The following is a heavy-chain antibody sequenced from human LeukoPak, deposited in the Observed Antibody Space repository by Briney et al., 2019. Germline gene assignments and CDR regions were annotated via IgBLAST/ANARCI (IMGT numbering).Heavy chain of an antibody. CDR3: ARGLYGDYYYYGMDV. Sequence: GGSLRLSCAASGFTFSSYWMSWVRQAPGKGVEWVANIKHDGSEKYYVDSVSGRFTISRDNAKTSLYLQMNSLRAEDTAMYYCARGLYGDYYYYGMDVWGQGTTVTVSS. D-gene: IGHD4-17*01. CDR1: GFTFSSYW. CDR2: IKHDGSEK. J-gene: IGHJ6*02. V-gene: IGHV3-7*04.